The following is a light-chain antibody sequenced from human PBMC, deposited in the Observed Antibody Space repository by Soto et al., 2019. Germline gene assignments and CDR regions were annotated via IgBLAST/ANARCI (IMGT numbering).Light chain of an antibody. Sequence: EIVLTQSPATLSLSPGERATLSCRASQSVSSYLAWYQQKPGQAPRLLIYDASNRATGIPARFSGSGSGTDFTLTISSLEPEDFAVYYCQQYNNWPPWTFXQGTKVDIK. J-gene: IGKJ1*01. CDR2: DAS. V-gene: IGKV3-11*01. CDR3: QQYNNWPPWT. CDR1: QSVSSY.